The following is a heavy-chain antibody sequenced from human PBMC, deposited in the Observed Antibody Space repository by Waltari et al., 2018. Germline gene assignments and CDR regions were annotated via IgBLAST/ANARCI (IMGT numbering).Heavy chain of an antibody. D-gene: IGHD6-19*01. J-gene: IGHJ4*02. V-gene: IGHV4-34*01. Sequence: QVQLQQWGAGLLKPSETLSLTCAVDGGSFSGYYWSWIRQPPGKGLEWIGEINHSGSTNYNPSLKSRVTISVDTSKNQFSLKLSSVTAADTAVYYCAREGVAVAGTGAGYFDYWGQGTLVTVSS. CDR2: INHSGST. CDR1: GGSFSGYY. CDR3: AREGVAVAGTGAGYFDY.